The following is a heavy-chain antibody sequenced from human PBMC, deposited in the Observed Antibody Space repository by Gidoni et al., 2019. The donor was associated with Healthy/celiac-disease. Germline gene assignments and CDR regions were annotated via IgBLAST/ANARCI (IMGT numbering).Heavy chain of an antibody. CDR1: GFTFSSYG. Sequence: QVQLVESGGGVVQPGRSLRLSCAASGFTFSSYGMHWVRQAPGKGLEWVAVIWYDGSNKYYADSVKGRFTISRDNSKNTLYLQMNSLRAEDTAVYYCARGRIAAAGLPTWYFDLWGRGTLVTVSS. CDR3: ARGRIAAAGLPTWYFDL. V-gene: IGHV3-33*01. D-gene: IGHD6-13*01. J-gene: IGHJ2*01. CDR2: IWYDGSNK.